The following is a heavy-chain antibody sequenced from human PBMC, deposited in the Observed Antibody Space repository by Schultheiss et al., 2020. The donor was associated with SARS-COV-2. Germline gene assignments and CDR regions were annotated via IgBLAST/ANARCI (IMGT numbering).Heavy chain of an antibody. CDR3: ARGRYCSSTSCYFVYYYYMDV. CDR1: GGSFSGYY. D-gene: IGHD2-2*01. J-gene: IGHJ6*03. CDR2: INHSGST. Sequence: SQTLSLTCAVYGGSFSGYYWNWIRQPPGKGLEWIGEINHSGSTKYNPSLKSRVTISVDTSKNQFSLKLSSVTAADTAVYYCARGRYCSSTSCYFVYYYYMDVWGKGTTVTVSS. V-gene: IGHV4-34*01.